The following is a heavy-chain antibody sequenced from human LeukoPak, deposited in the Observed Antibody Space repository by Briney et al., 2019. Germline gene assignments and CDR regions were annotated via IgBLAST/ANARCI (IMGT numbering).Heavy chain of an antibody. J-gene: IGHJ4*02. D-gene: IGHD4-23*01. Sequence: PSQTLSLTCTVSGGSISSGSYYWSWIRQPAGKGLEWIGRIYTSGSTNYNPSLKSRVTISVDTSKNQFSLKLSSVTAADTAVYYCARAPLRWSESYFDYWGQGTLVTVSS. CDR1: GGSISSGSYY. CDR3: ARAPLRWSESYFDY. V-gene: IGHV4-61*02. CDR2: IYTSGST.